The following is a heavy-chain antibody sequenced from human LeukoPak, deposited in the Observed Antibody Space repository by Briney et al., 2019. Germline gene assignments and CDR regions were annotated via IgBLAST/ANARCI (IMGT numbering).Heavy chain of an antibody. V-gene: IGHV1-2*02. J-gene: IGHJ4*02. CDR1: GYTFTGYY. D-gene: IGHD3-22*01. Sequence: ASVKVSCKASGYTFTGYYMHWVLQGPGQGLEWMGWINPNSGGTNYAQKFQGRVTMTRDTSISTAYMELSRLRSDDTAVYYCASLRFSSGYYDFDYWGQGTLVTVSS. CDR3: ASLRFSSGYYDFDY. CDR2: INPNSGGT.